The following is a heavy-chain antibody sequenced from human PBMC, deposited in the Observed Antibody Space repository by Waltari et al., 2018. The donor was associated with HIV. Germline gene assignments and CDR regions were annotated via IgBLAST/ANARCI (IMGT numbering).Heavy chain of an antibody. CDR3: AKEMTTVTRLFDY. CDR2: ISYDGSNK. D-gene: IGHD4-17*01. J-gene: IGHJ4*02. CDR1: GFTFSSYG. V-gene: IGHV3-30*18. Sequence: QVQLVESGGGVVQPGRSLRLSCAASGFTFSSYGMHWVRQAPGKGLCWGAVISYDGSNKHYADSVKGRFTISRDNSKNTLYLQMNSLRAEDTAVYYCAKEMTTVTRLFDYWGQGTLVTVSS.